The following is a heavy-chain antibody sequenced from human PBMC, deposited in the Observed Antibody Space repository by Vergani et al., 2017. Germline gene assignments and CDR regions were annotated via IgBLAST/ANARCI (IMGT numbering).Heavy chain of an antibody. Sequence: QVQLVQSGAEVKKPGASVKVSCKASGYTFTSYGISWVRQAPGQGLEWMGWISAYNGNTNYAQKLQGRVTMTTDTATSTAYMELRSLRSDDTAVYYCARGGRVVVVAATLDYYYYMDVWGKGTTVTVSS. D-gene: IGHD2-15*01. V-gene: IGHV1-18*04. J-gene: IGHJ6*03. CDR1: GYTFTSYG. CDR2: ISAYNGNT. CDR3: ARGGRVVVVAATLDYYYYMDV.